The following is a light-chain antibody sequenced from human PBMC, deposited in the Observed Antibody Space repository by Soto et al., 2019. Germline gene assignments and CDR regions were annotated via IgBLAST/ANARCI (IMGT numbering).Light chain of an antibody. V-gene: IGKV1-5*01. CDR3: QQFNSYWT. CDR2: DAS. Sequence: DIQMTQSPSTLSASVGDRVTITCRASQSISGWLAWYQQKPGKAPKLLIYDASSLESGVPSRFSGSGSGTGFTLTISSLQPDDFATYYCQQFNSYWTFGQGPKVEIK. J-gene: IGKJ1*01. CDR1: QSISGW.